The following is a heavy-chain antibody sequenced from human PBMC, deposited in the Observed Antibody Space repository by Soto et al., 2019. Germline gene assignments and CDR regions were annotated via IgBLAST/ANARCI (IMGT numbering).Heavy chain of an antibody. D-gene: IGHD3-9*01. CDR1: GFTFSSYG. Sequence: GSLRLSGSASGFTFSSYGMHWVRQAPGKGLEWVAVIWYDGSNKYYADSVKGRFTISRDNSKNTLYLQMNSLRAEDTAVYYCARDLSHHVNRYYYYYYGMDVWGQGTKVTVYS. CDR2: IWYDGSNK. J-gene: IGHJ6*02. CDR3: ARDLSHHVNRYYYYYYGMDV. V-gene: IGHV3-33*01.